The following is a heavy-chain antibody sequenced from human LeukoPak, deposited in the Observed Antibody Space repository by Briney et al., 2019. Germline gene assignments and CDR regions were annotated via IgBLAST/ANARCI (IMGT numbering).Heavy chain of an antibody. CDR1: GGSISSYY. J-gene: IGHJ3*02. V-gene: IGHV4-59*08. D-gene: IGHD3-10*01. Sequence: SETLSLTCTVSGGSISSYYWSWIRQPPGKGLEWIGYIYYSGSTNYNPSLKSRVTISVDTSKNQFSLKLSSVTAADTAVYYCARQDFGELYAFDIWGQGTMVTVSS. CDR2: IYYSGST. CDR3: ARQDFGELYAFDI.